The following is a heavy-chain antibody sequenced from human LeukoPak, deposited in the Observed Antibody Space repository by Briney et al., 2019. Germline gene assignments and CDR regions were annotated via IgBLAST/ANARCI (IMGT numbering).Heavy chain of an antibody. CDR1: GFTFSTYN. CDR2: ITSSSSYT. J-gene: IGHJ4*02. D-gene: IGHD1-26*01. CDR3: ARKGLGGELGGFDY. Sequence: GGSLRLSCAASGFTFSTYNMNWVRQAPGKGLEWVSSITSSSSYTFYADSVKGRFTISRDNAKNSLYLQMNSLRVEDTALYHCARKGLGGELGGFDYWGQGTLVTVSS. V-gene: IGHV3-21*04.